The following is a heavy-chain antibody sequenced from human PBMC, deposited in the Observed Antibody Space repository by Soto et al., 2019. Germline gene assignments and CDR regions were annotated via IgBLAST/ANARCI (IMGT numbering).Heavy chain of an antibody. J-gene: IGHJ4*02. V-gene: IGHV3-23*01. CDR3: AKTRGLPSEFDH. CDR2: ISRAGDSA. Sequence: SLRLSCAASGFTFSDHAMSWVRQAPGEGLEWVSTISRAGDSAYFAVSVKGRFTISRDNSKNTLHLQTNSLRVGDTAVYFCAKTRGLPSEFDHWGQGSLVTVSS. CDR1: GFTFSDHA.